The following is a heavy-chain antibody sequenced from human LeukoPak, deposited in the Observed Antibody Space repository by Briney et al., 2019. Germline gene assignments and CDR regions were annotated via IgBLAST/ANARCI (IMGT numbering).Heavy chain of an antibody. V-gene: IGHV3-21*01. CDR3: ARVNRGYCSSTSCYEYYYYYYMDV. J-gene: IGHJ6*03. D-gene: IGHD2-2*01. CDR2: ISGSSDYR. Sequence: PGGSLRLSCAASGFTFSNYNMNWVRQAPGKGLEWVSSISGSSDYRYYADSVKGRLTISRDNAKNSLYLQMNSLRAEDTAVYYCARVNRGYCSSTSCYEYYYYYYMDVWGKGTTVTISS. CDR1: GFTFSNYN.